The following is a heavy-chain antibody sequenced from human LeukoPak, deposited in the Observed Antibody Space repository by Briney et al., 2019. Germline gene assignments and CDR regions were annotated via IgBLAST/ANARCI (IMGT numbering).Heavy chain of an antibody. CDR1: GGSISSYY. V-gene: IGHV4-59*01. CDR3: ARGSEMATSISPIDY. J-gene: IGHJ4*02. Sequence: SETLSLTCTVSGGSISSYYWSWIRQPPGKGLEWIGYIYYSGSTNYNPSLKSRVTISVDTSKNQFSLKLSSVTAADTAVYYCARGSEMATSISPIDYWGQGTLVTVSS. CDR2: IYYSGST. D-gene: IGHD5-24*01.